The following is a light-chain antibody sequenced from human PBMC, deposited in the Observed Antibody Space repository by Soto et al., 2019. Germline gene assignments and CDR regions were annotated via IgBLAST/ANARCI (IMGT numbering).Light chain of an antibody. CDR2: DVT. Sequence: QSALTQPRSVSASPGQSVTISCTGTSSDVGGYNFVSWYQQISGKAPKLVIYDVTERPSGVPDRYSGSKSGNTASLTISGLQAEDEADYYCCSNADMYTVGVFGGGTKLTVL. CDR1: SSDVGGYNF. J-gene: IGLJ3*02. CDR3: CSNADMYTVGV. V-gene: IGLV2-11*01.